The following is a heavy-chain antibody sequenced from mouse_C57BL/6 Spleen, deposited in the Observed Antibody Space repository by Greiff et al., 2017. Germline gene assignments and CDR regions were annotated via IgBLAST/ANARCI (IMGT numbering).Heavy chain of an antibody. Sequence: EVMLVESGGDLVKPGGSLKLSCAASGFTFSSYGMSWVRQTPDKRLEWVATISSGGSYTYYPDSVKGRFAISRDNAKNTLYLQMSSLKSEDTAMYYCARNDDYDAMDYWGQGASVTVSS. CDR2: ISSGGSYT. J-gene: IGHJ4*01. V-gene: IGHV5-6*01. D-gene: IGHD2-3*01. CDR1: GFTFSSYG. CDR3: ARNDDYDAMDY.